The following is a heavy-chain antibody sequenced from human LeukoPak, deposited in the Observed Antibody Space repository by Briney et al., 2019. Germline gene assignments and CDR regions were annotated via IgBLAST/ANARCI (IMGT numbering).Heavy chain of an antibody. J-gene: IGHJ3*02. D-gene: IGHD3-22*01. CDR1: GYTFTTYG. CDR3: ARVGGGSSGYYQDAFDI. V-gene: IGHV1-18*01. Sequence: EASVKVSCKASGYTFTTYGISWVRQAPGQGLEWMGWINSYNGNTNCAQKFQGRVTMTTDTSTSTAYMELRSLRSNDTAVYYCARVGGGSSGYYQDAFDIWGQGTMVTVSS. CDR2: INSYNGNT.